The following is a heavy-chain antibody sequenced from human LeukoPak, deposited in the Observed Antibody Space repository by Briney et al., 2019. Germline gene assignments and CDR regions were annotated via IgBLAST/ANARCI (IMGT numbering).Heavy chain of an antibody. CDR1: GFTFSSYW. Sequence: GGSLRLSCAASGFTFSSYWMSWVRQAPGKGLEWVSRIEGDGSRTRYADSVKGRFTISRDNAKNTLDLQMNSLRAEDTAVYYCARDTYYYNSSAFYHYYYGMDVWGQGTTVTVSS. CDR2: IEGDGSRT. D-gene: IGHD3-22*01. J-gene: IGHJ6*02. CDR3: ARDTYYYNSSAFYHYYYGMDV. V-gene: IGHV3-74*01.